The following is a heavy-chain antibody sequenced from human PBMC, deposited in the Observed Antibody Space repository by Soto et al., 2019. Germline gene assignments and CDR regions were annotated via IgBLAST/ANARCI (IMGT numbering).Heavy chain of an antibody. D-gene: IGHD5-18*01. CDR2: IYYSGST. V-gene: IGHV4-39*01. Sequence: SEPLSLTCPVSGCSISSSSYYWGWIRQPPGKGLEWIGSIYYSGSTYYNPSLKSRVTISVDTSKNQFSLKLSSVTAADTAVYYCARNRVEMDTNQFPFDYWGQGTLVTVS. CDR1: GCSISSSSYY. CDR3: ARNRVEMDTNQFPFDY. J-gene: IGHJ4*02.